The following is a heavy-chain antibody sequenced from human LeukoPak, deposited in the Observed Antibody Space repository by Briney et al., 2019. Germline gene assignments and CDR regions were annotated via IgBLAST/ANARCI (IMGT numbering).Heavy chain of an antibody. D-gene: IGHD5-12*01. Sequence: PGGSLRLSCAASGFTFSSYWMSWVRQAPGKGLEWVANIKQDGSEKYYVDSVKGRFTISRDNAKNSLYLEMSSLRAEDTAVYYCARAGLYSGSGLDYWGQGTLVTVSS. CDR3: ARAGLYSGSGLDY. CDR1: GFTFSSYW. V-gene: IGHV3-7*01. CDR2: IKQDGSEK. J-gene: IGHJ4*02.